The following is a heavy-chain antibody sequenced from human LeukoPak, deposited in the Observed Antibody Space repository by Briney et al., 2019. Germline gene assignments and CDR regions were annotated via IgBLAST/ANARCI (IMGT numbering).Heavy chain of an antibody. CDR2: ISAYNGNT. CDR3: ARVPDGLDYGVYVIRYYYYGMDV. Sequence: GASVKVSCKASGYTFTSYGISWVRQAPGQGREWMGWISAYNGNTNYAQKLQGRVTMTTDTSTSTAYMELRSLRSDDTAVYYCARVPDGLDYGVYVIRYYYYGMDVWGQGTTVTVSS. J-gene: IGHJ6*02. V-gene: IGHV1-18*01. CDR1: GYTFTSYG. D-gene: IGHD4-17*01.